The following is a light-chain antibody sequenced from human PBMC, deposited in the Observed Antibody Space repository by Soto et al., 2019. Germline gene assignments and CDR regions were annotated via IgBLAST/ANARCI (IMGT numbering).Light chain of an antibody. CDR2: DVS. CDR1: SSDVGGYDF. V-gene: IGLV2-11*01. CDR3: CSYAGDLAP. Sequence: QSVLTQPRSVSGSPGQSVTISCTGTSSDVGGYDFVSWYQQHPGKAPKLMISDVSKRPSGVPDRFSGSKSGNTASLTISGLQAEDEADYYCCSYAGDLAPFGGGTKVTVL. J-gene: IGLJ2*01.